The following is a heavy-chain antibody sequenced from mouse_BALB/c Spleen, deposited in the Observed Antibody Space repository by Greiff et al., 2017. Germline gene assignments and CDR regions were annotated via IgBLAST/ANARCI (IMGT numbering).Heavy chain of an antibody. CDR2: IWGDGST. D-gene: IGHD2-4*01. V-gene: IGHV2-4-1*01. CDR3: ARENDYDDGAWFAY. CDR1: GFSLTSYG. Sequence: QVQLQQSGPGLVQPSQSLSITCTVSGFSLTSYGVHWVRQSPGKGLEWLGMIWGDGSTDYNSALKSRLSISKDNSKSQVFLKMNSLQTDDTARYYCARENDYDDGAWFAYWGQGTLVTVSA. J-gene: IGHJ3*01.